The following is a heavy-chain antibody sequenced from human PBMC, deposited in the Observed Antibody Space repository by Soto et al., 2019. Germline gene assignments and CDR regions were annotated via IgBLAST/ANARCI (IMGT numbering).Heavy chain of an antibody. CDR3: ARTSSGYKIALDH. Sequence: SETLSLTCTVSGGSISSSSYYWGWIRQPPGKGLEWIGSIYYSGSTYYNPSLKSRVTISVDTSKNQFSLKLSSVTAADTAVYYCARTSSGYKIALDHWGQGTMVTVS. CDR1: GGSISSSSYY. J-gene: IGHJ4*02. CDR2: IYYSGST. V-gene: IGHV4-39*01. D-gene: IGHD3-22*01.